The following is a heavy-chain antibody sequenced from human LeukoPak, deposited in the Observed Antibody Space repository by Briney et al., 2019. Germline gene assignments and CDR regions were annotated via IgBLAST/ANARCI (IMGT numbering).Heavy chain of an antibody. CDR1: GFPFSNYG. D-gene: IGHD1-14*01. V-gene: IGHV3-23*01. CDR2: LCGSGDGQ. Sequence: GSLRLSFLTSGFPFSNYGMSWVRQASGKGLGWVSSLCGSGDGQFYADSVEGRFTISRDIFNNIWYLQMNSLRAEDTAVYYCAKGCQCPSGLSSWFDPRGQGTLVAVSS. CDR3: AKGCQCPSGLSSWFDP. J-gene: IGHJ5*02.